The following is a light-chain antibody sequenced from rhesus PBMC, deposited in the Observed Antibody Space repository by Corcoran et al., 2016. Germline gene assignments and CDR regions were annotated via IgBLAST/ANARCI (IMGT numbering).Light chain of an antibody. CDR3: MQSLEFPLT. Sequence: DIVMTQTPLSLPVTLGEPASISCRSSQSLLDSQDGYTSLERYLQKPGQSPKLLIYEVSNRASGVPDRFSGSGSDTDCTLKISRVETEDVGIYYCMQSLEFPLTFGGGTKVEIK. V-gene: IGKV2-104*01. J-gene: IGKJ4*01. CDR1: QSLLDSQDGYTS. CDR2: EVS.